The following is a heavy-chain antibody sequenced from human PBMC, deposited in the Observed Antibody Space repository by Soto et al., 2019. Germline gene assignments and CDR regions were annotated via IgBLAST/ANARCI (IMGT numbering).Heavy chain of an antibody. V-gene: IGHV1-2*02. CDR1: GYTFTGYY. CDR3: ATRDSSSYNDYYGMDV. J-gene: IGHJ6*02. CDR2: INPNSGGT. Sequence: GASVKVSCKASGYTFTGYYMHWVRQAPGQGLEWMGWINPNSGGTNYAQKCQGRVTMTRDTAISTAYMELSRLRSDDTAVYYCATRDSSSYNDYYGMDVWGQGTTVTVSS. D-gene: IGHD6-6*01.